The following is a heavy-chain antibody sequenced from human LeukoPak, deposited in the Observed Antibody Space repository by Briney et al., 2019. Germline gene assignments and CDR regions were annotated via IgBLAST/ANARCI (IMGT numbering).Heavy chain of an antibody. CDR1: GFTFGDYA. J-gene: IGHJ4*02. CDR3: TRDGYYYDRSGYYSRWLSY. CDR2: IRGKSFGGAT. V-gene: IGHV3-49*04. Sequence: GGSLRLSCTASGFTFGDYAMSWVRPAPGKGLGWVGFIRGKSFGGATASAARVKGRFTISRDDSKSIAYLQMNSLKTEDTAVYYCTRDGYYYDRSGYYSRWLSYWGQGTRVTVSS. D-gene: IGHD3-22*01.